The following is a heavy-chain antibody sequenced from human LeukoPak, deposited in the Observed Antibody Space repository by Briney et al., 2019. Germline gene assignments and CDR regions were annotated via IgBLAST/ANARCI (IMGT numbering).Heavy chain of an antibody. J-gene: IGHJ3*02. CDR2: IYHSGST. CDR3: VRGHLVGGWFKYDAFDI. V-gene: IGHV4-59*01. CDR1: GNSIIGYY. Sequence: SETLSLTCTVSGNSIIGYYWSWIRKPPGKGLEGIGYIYHSGSTNYNPSPKSRVTISLDTSKKHFSLKLSSVTAADTAVYYCVRGHLVGGWFKYDAFDIWGQGTMVSVSS. D-gene: IGHD6-19*01.